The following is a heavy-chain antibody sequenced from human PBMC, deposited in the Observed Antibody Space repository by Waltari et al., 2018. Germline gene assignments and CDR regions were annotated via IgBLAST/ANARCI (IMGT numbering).Heavy chain of an antibody. J-gene: IGHJ4*02. CDR1: GDSISGYH. D-gene: IGHD5-18*01. V-gene: IGHV4-59*01. Sequence: QVQLQESGPGLVKPSETLSLMCTVSGDSISGYHWSWIRQPPGKGLEWIGYIYFTGTTNYNPSLKSRVTISLDTPQNQFSLNLRSVTAADTAVYYCARDGRGYNYGYGLDYWGQGTLVTVSS. CDR3: ARDGRGYNYGYGLDY. CDR2: IYFTGTT.